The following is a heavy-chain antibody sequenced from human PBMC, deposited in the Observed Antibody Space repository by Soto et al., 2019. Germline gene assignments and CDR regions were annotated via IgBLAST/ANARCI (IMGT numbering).Heavy chain of an antibody. CDR1: GFTFSSYA. CDR2: TSATGGST. J-gene: IGHJ4*02. V-gene: IGHV3-23*01. CDR3: AKDRLAGNFDY. Sequence: GGSLRLSCAASGFTFSSYAMSWVRQAPGKGLEWVSATSATGGSTYYADSVKGRFTISRDNSKNTLYLQMNGLRVEDTAVYYCAKDRLAGNFDYWGQGTQVTVSS.